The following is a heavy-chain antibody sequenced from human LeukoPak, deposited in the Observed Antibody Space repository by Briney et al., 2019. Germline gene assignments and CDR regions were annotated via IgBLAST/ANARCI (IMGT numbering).Heavy chain of an antibody. Sequence: PGGSLRLSCAASGFTFSSYGMHWVRQAPGKGLEWVAFIRYDGSNKYYADSVKGRFTISRDNSKNTLYLQMNSLRAEDTTVYYCAREHSGSYYVFDYWGQGTLVTVSS. J-gene: IGHJ4*02. CDR1: GFTFSSYG. D-gene: IGHD1-26*01. V-gene: IGHV3-30*02. CDR2: IRYDGSNK. CDR3: AREHSGSYYVFDY.